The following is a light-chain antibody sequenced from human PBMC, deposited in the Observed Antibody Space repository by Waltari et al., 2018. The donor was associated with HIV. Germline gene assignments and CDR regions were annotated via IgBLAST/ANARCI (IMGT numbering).Light chain of an antibody. Sequence: QSVLTQPPSASGTPGQRVTISCSGSRSNIGSNTVSWYQQLPGTAPKLFIYSNNQRPSGVPDRFSGSKSGTSASLAISGLQSEDEADYYCAAWDDSLNGWVFGGGTKLIVV. CDR3: AAWDDSLNGWV. CDR2: SNN. CDR1: RSNIGSNT. V-gene: IGLV1-44*01. J-gene: IGLJ3*02.